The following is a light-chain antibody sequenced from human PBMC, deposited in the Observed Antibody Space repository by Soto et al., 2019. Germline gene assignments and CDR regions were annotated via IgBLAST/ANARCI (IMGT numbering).Light chain of an antibody. CDR3: SSFTSTSSTLV. CDR2: EVS. J-gene: IGLJ2*01. Sequence: QSALTQPASVSESPGQSITISCTGTSSDVGGYNYVSWYQQHPGKPPKLMICEVSNRPSGISYRFSGSKSGNTASLTISGLQAEDEADYYCSSFTSTSSTLVFGGGTKVTVL. CDR1: SSDVGGYNY. V-gene: IGLV2-14*01.